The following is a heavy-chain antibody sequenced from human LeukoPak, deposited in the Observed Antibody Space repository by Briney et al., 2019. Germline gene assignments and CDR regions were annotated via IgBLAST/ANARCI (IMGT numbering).Heavy chain of an antibody. D-gene: IGHD3-9*01. CDR2: INPDSGGT. CDR1: GYTFTGYH. V-gene: IGHV1-2*02. Sequence: ASVKVSCKASGYTFTGYHIHWVRQAPGQGLEWMGWINPDSGGTNFPQNFQGRVTMTRDTSISTAYMEISWLRSDDTAVYYCARDLTGDPAAYFDFWGQGTLLTVSS. CDR3: ARDLTGDPAAYFDF. J-gene: IGHJ4*02.